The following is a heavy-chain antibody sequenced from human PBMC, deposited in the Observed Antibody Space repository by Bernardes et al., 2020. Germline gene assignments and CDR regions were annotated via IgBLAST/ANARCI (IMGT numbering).Heavy chain of an antibody. CDR3: AGSHYDSGTVSNY. CDR2: IKEAGSDQ. D-gene: IGHD3-10*01. CDR1: GLTFSSYS. J-gene: IGHJ4*02. V-gene: IGHV3-7*01. Sequence: GGSLRLSCAASGLTFSSYSMRWVRQAPGKGLEWVANIKEAGSDQFYVDSVKGRFTISRDNAKNSLYLQMNSLRAEDTAVYYCAGSHYDSGTVSNYWGQGTLVTVSS.